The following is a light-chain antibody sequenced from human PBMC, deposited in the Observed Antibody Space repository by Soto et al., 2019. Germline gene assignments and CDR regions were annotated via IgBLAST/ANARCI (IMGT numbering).Light chain of an antibody. CDR3: QQLRMYPST. V-gene: IGKV3-15*01. Sequence: EFVLTQSPYTLSLSPGETATLSCRASQSVSSSVAWYQHKPGQSPRLVVYSGNKRAPGIPARFSGSGSGTDFALTITSLQAEDFATYYCQQLRMYPSTFGGGTKVDIK. CDR2: SGN. J-gene: IGKJ4*01. CDR1: QSVSSS.